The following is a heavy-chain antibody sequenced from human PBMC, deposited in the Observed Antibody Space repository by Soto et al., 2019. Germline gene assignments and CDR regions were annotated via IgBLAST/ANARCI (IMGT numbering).Heavy chain of an antibody. V-gene: IGHV3-33*01. J-gene: IGHJ4*02. CDR1: GFTFSSYG. CDR3: VRDRGSYGGNPLDY. D-gene: IGHD4-17*01. Sequence: QVQLVESGGGVVQPGRSLRLSCAASGFTFSSYGMHWVRQAPGKGLEWVAVIWYDGSNKYYADSVKGRFTISRDNSKNTLYLQMNSLRAEDTAVYYCVRDRGSYGGNPLDYWGQGTLVTVSS. CDR2: IWYDGSNK.